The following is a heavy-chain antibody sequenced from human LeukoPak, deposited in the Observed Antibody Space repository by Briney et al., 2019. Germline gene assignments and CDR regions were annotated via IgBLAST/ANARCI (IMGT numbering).Heavy chain of an antibody. D-gene: IGHD1-1*01. J-gene: IGHJ3*02. CDR1: GGSISSYY. CDR2: IYYSGST. V-gene: IGHV4-59*06. Sequence: PSETLSLTCTVSGGSISSYYWSWIRQPPGKGLEWIGYIYYSGSTYYNPSLKSRVTISVDTSKNQFSLKLSSVTAADTAVYYCASQQYKDAFDIWGQGTMVTVSS. CDR3: ASQQYKDAFDI.